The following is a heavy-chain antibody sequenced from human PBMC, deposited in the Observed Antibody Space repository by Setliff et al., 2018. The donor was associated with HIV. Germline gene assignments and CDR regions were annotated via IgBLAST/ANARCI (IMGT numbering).Heavy chain of an antibody. CDR2: IVVGSGNT. V-gene: IGHV1-58*02. D-gene: IGHD3-16*01. J-gene: IGHJ4*02. Sequence: GASVKVSCKASGFTFRSSAMQWVRQARGQRLEWVGWIVVGSGNTNYAQKFQERVTITRDMSTSTAYMELSSLRSEDTAVYYCAARGSPLWGGYSYWGQGTLVTVSS. CDR3: AARGSPLWGGYSY. CDR1: GFTFRSSA.